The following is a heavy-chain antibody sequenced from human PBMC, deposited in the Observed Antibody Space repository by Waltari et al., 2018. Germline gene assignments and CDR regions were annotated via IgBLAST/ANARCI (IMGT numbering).Heavy chain of an antibody. CDR1: GYTFTGYF. CDR2: INPNSGGT. CDR3: ARVVRYDFWSGFYEDY. J-gene: IGHJ4*02. Sequence: QVQLVQSGAEVKKPGASVKVSCKASGYTFTGYFMHWVRQATGQGLEWMGWINPNSGGTNYAQKFQGMVTMTRDTSISTAYRELSRLRSDDTAVYYCARVVRYDFWSGFYEDYWGQGTLVTVSS. V-gene: IGHV1-2*02. D-gene: IGHD3-3*01.